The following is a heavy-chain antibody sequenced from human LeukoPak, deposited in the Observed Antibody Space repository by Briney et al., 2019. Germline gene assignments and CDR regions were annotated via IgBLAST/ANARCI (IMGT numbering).Heavy chain of an antibody. CDR1: GGTFSSYG. CDR2: IIPIFGTA. J-gene: IGHJ6*02. V-gene: IGHV1-69*01. Sequence: GSSVKVSCKASGGTFSSYGISWVRQAPGQGLEWMGGIIPIFGTANYAQKFQGRVTITADESTSTAYMELSSLRSEDTAVYYCARLDEYSGSSRYYGMDVWGQGTTVTVSS. CDR3: ARLDEYSGSSRYYGMDV. D-gene: IGHD5-12*01.